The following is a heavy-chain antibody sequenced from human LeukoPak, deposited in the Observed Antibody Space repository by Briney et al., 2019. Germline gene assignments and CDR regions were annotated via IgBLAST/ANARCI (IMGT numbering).Heavy chain of an antibody. Sequence: PGGSLRLSCAASGFTFSSYGMHWVRQAPGKGLEWVAVISYDGSNKYYADSVKGRFTISRDNSKNTLYLQMNSLRAEDTAVYYCAKEGSGYDWDHDAFDIWGQGTMVTVSS. J-gene: IGHJ3*02. CDR3: AKEGSGYDWDHDAFDI. CDR2: ISYDGSNK. CDR1: GFTFSSYG. V-gene: IGHV3-30*18. D-gene: IGHD5-12*01.